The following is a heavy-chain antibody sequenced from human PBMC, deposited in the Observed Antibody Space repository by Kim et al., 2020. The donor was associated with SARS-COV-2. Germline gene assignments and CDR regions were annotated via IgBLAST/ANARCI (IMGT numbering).Heavy chain of an antibody. Sequence: YAGEAKGRFTVSRDNARNSLFLQVNSLGAEDTAVYYCARQPYSGPYGYFDPWGQGTLVTVAS. J-gene: IGHJ5*02. CDR3: ARQPYSGPYGYFDP. D-gene: IGHD6-13*01. V-gene: IGHV3-21*01.